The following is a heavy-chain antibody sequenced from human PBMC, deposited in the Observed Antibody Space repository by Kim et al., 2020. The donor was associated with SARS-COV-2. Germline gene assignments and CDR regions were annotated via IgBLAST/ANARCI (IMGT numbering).Heavy chain of an antibody. V-gene: IGHV3-33*01. Sequence: GGSLRLSCAASGFTFSSYGMHWVRQAPGKGLEWVAVIWYDGSNKYYADSVKGRFTISRDNSKNTLYLQMNSLRAEDTAVYYCAGGNSLNWLDPWGQGTLVTVYS. CDR3: AGGNSLNWLDP. CDR1: GFTFSSYG. J-gene: IGHJ5*02. D-gene: IGHD1-26*01. CDR2: IWYDGSNK.